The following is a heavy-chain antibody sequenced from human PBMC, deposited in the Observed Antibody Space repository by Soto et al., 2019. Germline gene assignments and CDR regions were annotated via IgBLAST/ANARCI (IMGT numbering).Heavy chain of an antibody. CDR3: SRDEDGDYYSSGAAFDY. Sequence: PGGSLRLSCAASGFTFSSYSMNWVRQAPGKGLEWVSYISSSSSTIYYADSVKGRFTISRDNAKNSLYLQMNSLRAEDTAVYYCSRDEDGDYYSSGAAFDYWGQGTLVTSPQ. V-gene: IGHV3-48*01. CDR1: GFTFSSYS. CDR2: ISSSSSTI. D-gene: IGHD4-17*01. J-gene: IGHJ4*02.